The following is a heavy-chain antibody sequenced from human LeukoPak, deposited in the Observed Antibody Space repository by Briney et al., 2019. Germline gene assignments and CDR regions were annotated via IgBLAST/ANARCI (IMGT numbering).Heavy chain of an antibody. CDR1: GYTFTSYY. Sequence: GASVTVSCTASGYTFTSYYMHWVRQAPGQGLEWMGIINPSGGSTSYAQKFQGRVTMTRDTSTSTVYMELSSLRSEDTAVYYCACRLESVDTAMVMDYWGQGTLVTVSS. V-gene: IGHV1-46*01. D-gene: IGHD5-18*01. CDR3: ACRLESVDTAMVMDY. J-gene: IGHJ4*02. CDR2: INPSGGST.